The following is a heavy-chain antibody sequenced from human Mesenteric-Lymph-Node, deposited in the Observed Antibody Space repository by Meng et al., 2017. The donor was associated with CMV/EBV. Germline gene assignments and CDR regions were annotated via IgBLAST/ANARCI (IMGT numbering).Heavy chain of an antibody. CDR3: GRGLGDLDFDF. CDR1: GFSVRHVY. Sequence: GESLKISCAASGFSVRHVYMTWVRQAPGKGLDWVSVIYSGGGTYYADSVKGRFTISRDHAKNTVFLLMSSLRAEDTAVYYCGRGLGDLDFDFWGQGTRVTVSS. CDR2: IYSGGGT. V-gene: IGHV3-53*01. D-gene: IGHD1-26*01. J-gene: IGHJ4*02.